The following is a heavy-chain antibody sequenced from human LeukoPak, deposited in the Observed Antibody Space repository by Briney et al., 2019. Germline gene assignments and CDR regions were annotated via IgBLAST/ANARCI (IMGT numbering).Heavy chain of an antibody. V-gene: IGHV4-59*01. Sequence: SETLSLTCTVAGGSISSYYWSWLRQPPGKGVEGMGYIYYSGSTNYNPSLTSRGTISVDKTKNQCSRTLSSVTAADTAVYYCARLKYYYDSSGYYMRGAFDIWGQGTMVTVSS. CDR2: IYYSGST. CDR1: GGSISSYY. J-gene: IGHJ3*02. D-gene: IGHD3-22*01. CDR3: ARLKYYYDSSGYYMRGAFDI.